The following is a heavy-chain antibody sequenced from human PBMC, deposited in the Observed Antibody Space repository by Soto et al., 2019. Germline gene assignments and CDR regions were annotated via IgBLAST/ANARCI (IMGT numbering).Heavy chain of an antibody. CDR1: GYSFTGYY. V-gene: IGHV1-2*04. J-gene: IGHJ4*02. Sequence: HEHLVQSGAEVKRPGASLKVSCKASGYSFTGYYIHWVRQAPGQGLEWMGWINPDSGATTYAQNFPIWVCPTCDSQRRTSILALTMLAPGDTAVLYSARRAYRTGGCSFDFFNNWGQGTPVSDSS. CDR2: INPDSGAT. CDR3: ARRAYRTGGCSFDFFNN. D-gene: IGHD2-15*01.